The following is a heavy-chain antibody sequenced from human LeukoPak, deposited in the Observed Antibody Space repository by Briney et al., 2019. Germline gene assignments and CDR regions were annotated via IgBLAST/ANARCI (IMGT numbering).Heavy chain of an antibody. V-gene: IGHV5-51*01. J-gene: IGHJ6*02. CDR2: FYPCDSDT. CDR1: GYSFTSYW. CDR3: ARLPLRYFDWSYYYYGMDV. Sequence: GESLKISCKGSGYSFTSYWIGWVRQIPGKGLEWMGSFYPCDSDTRYSPSFQGQVTISADKSISTAYLQWSSLKASDTAMYYCARLPLRYFDWSYYYYGMDVWGQGTTVTVSS. D-gene: IGHD3-9*01.